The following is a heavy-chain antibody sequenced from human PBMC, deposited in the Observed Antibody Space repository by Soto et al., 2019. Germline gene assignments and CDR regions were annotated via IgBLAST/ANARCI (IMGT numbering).Heavy chain of an antibody. CDR3: ARETGYSVGGFEY. Sequence: EVQLVESGAGRVKPGGSLRLSCAASGFTFSSYSINGVLQAPGKGLEWVSSISSSSSYIYYADSVKGRFTISRDNAKNSLYLQMNSLRAEDTAVHYCARETGYSVGGFEYCGQGTLVTVSS. CDR1: GFTFSSYS. CDR2: ISSSSSYI. V-gene: IGHV3-21*01. D-gene: IGHD5-18*01. J-gene: IGHJ4*02.